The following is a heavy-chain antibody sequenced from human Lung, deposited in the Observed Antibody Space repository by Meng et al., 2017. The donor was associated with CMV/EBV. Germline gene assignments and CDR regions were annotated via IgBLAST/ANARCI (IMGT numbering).Heavy chain of an antibody. CDR3: ARASYGSGSPLGESWFDP. V-gene: IGHV4-31*03. CDR2: IHSSGST. CDR1: GGSISSGGYY. Sequence: QVSIQDSGPGLVKPPQTLSLTCTVSGGSISSGGYYWSWIRQHPGKGLEWIGYIHSSGSTYYNPSLRSRLTISVDTSKNQFSLKLSSVTAADTAVYYCARASYGSGSPLGESWFDPWGQGTLVTVSS. D-gene: IGHD3-10*01. J-gene: IGHJ5*02.